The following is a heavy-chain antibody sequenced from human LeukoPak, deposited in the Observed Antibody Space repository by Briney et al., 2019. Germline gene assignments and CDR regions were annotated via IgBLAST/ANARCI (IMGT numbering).Heavy chain of an antibody. Sequence: GGSLRLSCAASGFTFSDYNMRWIRQAPGKGLEWVSSISRSGSTKYYADSVKGRFTISRDNAKNSLFLQTNSLRAEDTAVYYCARGSYYMDVWGKGTTVTVSS. V-gene: IGHV3-11*01. CDR1: GFTFSDYN. CDR3: ARGSYYMDV. J-gene: IGHJ6*03. CDR2: ISRSGSTK.